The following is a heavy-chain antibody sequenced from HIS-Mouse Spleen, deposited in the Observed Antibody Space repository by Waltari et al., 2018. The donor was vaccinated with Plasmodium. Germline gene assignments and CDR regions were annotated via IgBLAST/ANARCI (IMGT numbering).Heavy chain of an antibody. V-gene: IGHV3-7*01. J-gene: IGHJ2*01. Sequence: EVQLVESGGVLVQRGGSLRLSGAASGFSFSCYGMSWVRQAPGKGLEWVANIKQDGSEKYYVDSVKGRFTISRDNAKNSLYLQMNSLRAEDTAVYYCASSWYWYFDLWGRGTLVTVSS. CDR2: IKQDGSEK. CDR1: GFSFSCYG. CDR3: ASSWYWYFDL. D-gene: IGHD6-13*01.